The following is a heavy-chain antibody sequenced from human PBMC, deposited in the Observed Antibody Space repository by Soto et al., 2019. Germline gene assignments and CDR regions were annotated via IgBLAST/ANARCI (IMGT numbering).Heavy chain of an antibody. D-gene: IGHD1-1*01. Sequence: EVQLVESGGGLVKPGGSLRLSCAASGFTFSSYSMNWLRQAPGKGLEWVSSISSSSSYIYYADSVKGRFTISRDNAKNSLYLQMNSVRAEDTAVYYCARVVRRNDGGDYWGQGTMVTVSS. V-gene: IGHV3-21*01. J-gene: IGHJ4*02. CDR3: ARVVRRNDGGDY. CDR2: ISSSSSYI. CDR1: GFTFSSYS.